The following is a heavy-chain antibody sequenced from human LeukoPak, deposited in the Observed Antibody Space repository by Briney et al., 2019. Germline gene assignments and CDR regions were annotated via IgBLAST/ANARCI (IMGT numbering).Heavy chain of an antibody. CDR1: GGSFSGYY. J-gene: IGHJ6*02. CDR3: ARGRHRYCSSTSCYRVGDYYGMDV. CDR2: INHSGST. D-gene: IGHD2-2*01. Sequence: SETLSLTCAVYGGSFSGYYWSWIRQPPGKGLEWIGEINHSGSTNYNPSLKSRVTISVDTSKNQFSLKLSSVTAADTAVYYCARGRHRYCSSTSCYRVGDYYGMDVWGQGTTVTVSS. V-gene: IGHV4-34*01.